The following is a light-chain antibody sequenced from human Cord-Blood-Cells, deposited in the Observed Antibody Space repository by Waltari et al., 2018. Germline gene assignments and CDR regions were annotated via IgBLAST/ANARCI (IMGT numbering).Light chain of an antibody. CDR3: CSYAGSYTLV. J-gene: IGLJ3*02. V-gene: IGLV2-11*01. CDR1: GSAVGGFNY. Sequence: QSALTQPRSVSGSPGQSVTISCTGTGSAVGGFNYVSWYQQHPGKAPKLMIYDVSKRPSGVPDRFSGSKSGNTASLTISGLQAEDEADYYCCSYAGSYTLVFGGGTKLTVL. CDR2: DVS.